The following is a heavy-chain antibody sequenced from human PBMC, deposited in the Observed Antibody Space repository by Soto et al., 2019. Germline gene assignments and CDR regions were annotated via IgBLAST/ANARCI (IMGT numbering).Heavy chain of an antibody. CDR1: GGSISSYY. J-gene: IGHJ4*02. D-gene: IGHD6-13*01. CDR3: ASVAAAGTHYFDY. V-gene: IGHV4-59*01. CDR2: IYYSGST. Sequence: SETLALTCTVSGGSISSYYWSWIRQPPGKGLEWIGYIYYSGSTNYNPSLKSRVTISVDTSKNQFSLKLSSVTAADTAVYYCASVAAAGTHYFDYWGQGTLVTVSS.